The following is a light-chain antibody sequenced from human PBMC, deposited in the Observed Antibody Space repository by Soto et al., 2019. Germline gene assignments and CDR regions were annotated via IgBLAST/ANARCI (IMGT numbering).Light chain of an antibody. V-gene: IGKV3-15*01. J-gene: IGKJ5*01. Sequence: EILMTQSPATLSVSPWEGSTLSCRASQSVSSNLAWYQQKPGQAPRLLIYGASNRATGIPARFSGSGSGTDFTLTISRLEPEDFAVYYCQQYGSSPLTFGQGTRLEIK. CDR2: GAS. CDR3: QQYGSSPLT. CDR1: QSVSSN.